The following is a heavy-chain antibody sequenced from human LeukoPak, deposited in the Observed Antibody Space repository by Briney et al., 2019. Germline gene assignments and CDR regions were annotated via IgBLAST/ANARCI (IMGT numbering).Heavy chain of an antibody. CDR3: ARQAHSGSYWNAFDT. V-gene: IGHV5-51*01. CDR2: IYPGDSDT. CDR1: GYSFTSYW. Sequence: KSGESLKISCKGSGYSFTSYWIGWVRQMPGKGLEWMGIIYPGDSDTRYSPSFQGQVTISADKSISTAYLQWSSLKASDTAMYYCARQAHSGSYWNAFDTWGQGTMVTVSS. J-gene: IGHJ3*02. D-gene: IGHD1-26*01.